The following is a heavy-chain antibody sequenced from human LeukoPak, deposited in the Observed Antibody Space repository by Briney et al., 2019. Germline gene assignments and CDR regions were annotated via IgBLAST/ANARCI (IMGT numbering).Heavy chain of an antibody. D-gene: IGHD6-19*01. CDR2: IIPIFGTA. J-gene: IGHJ3*02. Sequence: GASVKVSCKASGGTVSSYAISWVRQAPGQGLEWMGGIIPIFGTANYAQKFQGRVTITADKSTSTAYMELRSLRSDDTAVYYCARFGLGKHIEVAGIPFDIWGQGTMVTVSS. CDR3: ARFGLGKHIEVAGIPFDI. V-gene: IGHV1-69*06. CDR1: GGTVSSYA.